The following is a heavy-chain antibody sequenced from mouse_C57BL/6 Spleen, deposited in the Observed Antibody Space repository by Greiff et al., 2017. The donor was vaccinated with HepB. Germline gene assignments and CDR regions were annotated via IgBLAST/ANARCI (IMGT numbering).Heavy chain of an antibody. D-gene: IGHD1-1*01. CDR2: IDPETGGT. V-gene: IGHV1-15*01. CDR1: GYTFTDYE. CDR3: TRCRYGSIYYYAMDY. Sequence: QVQLQQSGAELVRPGASVTLSCKASGYTFTDYEMHWVKQTPVHGLEWIGAIDPETGGTAYNQKFKGKAILTADKSSSTAYMELRSLTSEDSAVYYCTRCRYGSIYYYAMDYWGQGTSVTVSS. J-gene: IGHJ4*01.